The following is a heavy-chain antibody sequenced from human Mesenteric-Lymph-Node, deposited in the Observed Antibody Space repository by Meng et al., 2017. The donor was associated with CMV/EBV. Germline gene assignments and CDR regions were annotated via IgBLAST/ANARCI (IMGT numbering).Heavy chain of an antibody. CDR2: INADGTII. J-gene: IGHJ4*02. CDR1: GFTFSTYW. CDR3: ARDGPATIPCDY. D-gene: IGHD1-1*01. Sequence: GGSLRLSCAASGFTFSTYWMHWVRQVPGKGLVWVSSINADGTIINYADSVRGRITISRDNTKNTLYLQMNSLRVEDTAMYHCARDGPATIPCDYWGQGTLVTVSS. V-gene: IGHV3-74*01.